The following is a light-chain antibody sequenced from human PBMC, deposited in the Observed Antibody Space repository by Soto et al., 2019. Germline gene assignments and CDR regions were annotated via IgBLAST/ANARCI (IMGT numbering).Light chain of an antibody. CDR2: EVS. Sequence: QSALTQPASVSGSPGQSITISCTGTSSDVGGYNFVSWYQQHPGKAPKLMIYEVSNRPSGVSNHFSGSKSDNTASLTISGLQAEDEADYYCSSYTRSSTVIFGGGTKVTGL. CDR1: SSDVGGYNF. CDR3: SSYTRSSTVI. J-gene: IGLJ2*01. V-gene: IGLV2-14*01.